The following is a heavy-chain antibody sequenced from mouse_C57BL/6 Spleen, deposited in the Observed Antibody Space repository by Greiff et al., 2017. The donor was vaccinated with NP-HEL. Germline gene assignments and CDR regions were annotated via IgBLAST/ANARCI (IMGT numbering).Heavy chain of an antibody. J-gene: IGHJ2*01. CDR1: GYTFTSYW. CDR3: ARGTGTGYFDY. D-gene: IGHD4-1*01. V-gene: IGHV1-64*01. Sequence: QVQLQQPGAELVKPGASVKLSCKASGYTFTSYWMHWVKQRPGQGLEWIGMIHPNSGSTNYNEKFKSKATLTVDKSSSTAYMQLSSLTSEDAAVYYCARGTGTGYFDYWGQGTTLTVSS. CDR2: IHPNSGST.